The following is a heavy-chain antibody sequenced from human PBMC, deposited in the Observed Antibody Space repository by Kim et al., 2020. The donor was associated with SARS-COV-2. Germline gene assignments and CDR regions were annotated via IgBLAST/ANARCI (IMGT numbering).Heavy chain of an antibody. Sequence: DSVKGRVTMSRDNSKTTLYLQMNSLRTDDSAVYHCAKLSARGYSYGYFDYWGQGILVTVSS. CDR3: AKLSARGYSYGYFDY. D-gene: IGHD5-18*01. J-gene: IGHJ4*02. V-gene: IGHV3-23*01.